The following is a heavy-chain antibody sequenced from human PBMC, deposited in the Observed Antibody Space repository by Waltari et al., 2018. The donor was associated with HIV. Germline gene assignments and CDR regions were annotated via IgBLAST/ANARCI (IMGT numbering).Heavy chain of an antibody. V-gene: IGHV4-59*02. CDR2: LNYGGPI. CDR3: ARMFYLPVGSYPTFYFDA. CDR1: ADSVREYN. D-gene: IGHD1-1*01. J-gene: IGHJ4*02. Sequence: LQEPGPGLMKPSETLALSCYVPADSVREYNWTWIRQSPEKGLQWLGYLNYGGPIDYNPFLQGRVVLSLASSKSQVSLRLTDLTEADTGIYYCARMFYLPVGSYPTFYFDAWGQGALVSVSS.